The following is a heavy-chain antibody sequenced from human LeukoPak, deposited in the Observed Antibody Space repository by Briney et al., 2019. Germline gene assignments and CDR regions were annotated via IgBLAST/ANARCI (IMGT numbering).Heavy chain of an antibody. Sequence: GGSLRLSCVVSGFTFSSYAMSWVRQAPGKGLEWVSVIIGSGGSTYYADSVKGRFTISGDNSKNTLYLQMNSLRAEDTAVYYCAKDKNWAFDYWGQGTLVTVSS. D-gene: IGHD7-27*01. CDR3: AKDKNWAFDY. CDR1: GFTFSSYA. V-gene: IGHV3-23*01. J-gene: IGHJ4*02. CDR2: IIGSGGST.